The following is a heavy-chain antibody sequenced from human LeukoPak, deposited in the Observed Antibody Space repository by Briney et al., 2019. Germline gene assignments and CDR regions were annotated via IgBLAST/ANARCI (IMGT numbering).Heavy chain of an antibody. Sequence: PGGSLRLSCAASGFTFSSYSMNWVRQAPGKGLEWVSSISSSSSYIYYADSVKGRFTISRDNAKNSLYLQMNSLRAEDTAVYYCARDSSYYYDSSGYAHDCWGQGTLVTVSS. CDR1: GFTFSSYS. CDR2: ISSSSSYI. V-gene: IGHV3-21*01. D-gene: IGHD3-22*01. J-gene: IGHJ4*02. CDR3: ARDSSYYYDSSGYAHDC.